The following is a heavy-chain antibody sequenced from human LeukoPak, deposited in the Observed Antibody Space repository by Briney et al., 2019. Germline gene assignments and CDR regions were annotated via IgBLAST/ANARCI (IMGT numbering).Heavy chain of an antibody. D-gene: IGHD4-23*01. Sequence: GGSLRLSCEASGFTFSSYWMNWVRQAPGKGLVWVSRIASDGSSTTYADYVKGRFSISRDNAKNTLYLQMNSLRAEDTAVYYCAGGRPHGNDYWGQGTLVTVSS. CDR2: IASDGSST. CDR1: GFTFSSYW. V-gene: IGHV3-74*01. CDR3: AGGRPHGNDY. J-gene: IGHJ4*02.